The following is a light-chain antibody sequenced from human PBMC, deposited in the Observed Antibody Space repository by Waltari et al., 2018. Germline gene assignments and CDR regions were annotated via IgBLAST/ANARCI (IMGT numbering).Light chain of an antibody. CDR3: CSYAGSSPHVV. V-gene: IGLV2-23*01. J-gene: IGLJ2*01. Sequence: QSALTQPASVSGSPGQSITISCTGTSSDVGSYNLVSWYQQHPGKAPKLMIYEDTKRPSGVSDRFSGSKSGNTAFLTISGLQAEDEADYYCCSYAGSSPHVVFGGGTKLTVL. CDR1: SSDVGSYNL. CDR2: EDT.